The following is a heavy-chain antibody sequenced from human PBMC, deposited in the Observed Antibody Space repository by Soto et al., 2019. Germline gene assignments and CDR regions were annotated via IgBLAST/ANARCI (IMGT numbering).Heavy chain of an antibody. CDR3: ARAGRTIFGVFNYYYYGMDV. CDR1: GGSISSGDYY. D-gene: IGHD3-3*01. Sequence: PSETLSLTCTVSGGSISSGDYYWSWIRQPPGKGLEWIGYIYYSGSTYYNPSLKSRVTISVDTSKNQFSLKLSSVTAADTAVYYCARAGRTIFGVFNYYYYGMDVWGQGNTVTVCS. V-gene: IGHV4-30-4*01. J-gene: IGHJ6*02. CDR2: IYYSGST.